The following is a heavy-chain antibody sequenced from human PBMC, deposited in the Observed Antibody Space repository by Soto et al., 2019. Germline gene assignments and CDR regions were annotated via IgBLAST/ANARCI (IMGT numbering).Heavy chain of an antibody. V-gene: IGHV1-69*08. J-gene: IGHJ4*02. CDR1: GGTFSSYT. D-gene: IGHD3-10*01. CDR3: ARERTYGSGSRFDY. CDR2: IIPILGIA. Sequence: QVQLVQSGAEVKKPGSSVKVSCKASGGTFSSYTISCVRQAPGQGLEWMGRIIPILGIANYAQKFQGRVTLTADKSTSTDYMELSSVRSDDTSVYYCARERTYGSGSRFDYWGQGNLVTVAS.